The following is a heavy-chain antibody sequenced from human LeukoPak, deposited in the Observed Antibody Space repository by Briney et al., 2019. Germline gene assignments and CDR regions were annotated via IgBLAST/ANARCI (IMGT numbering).Heavy chain of an antibody. CDR2: MNQDGSAK. CDR3: ARGLATAAAY. J-gene: IGHJ4*02. CDR1: GFTFSTYW. Sequence: GGSLRLSCVGSGFTFSTYWMSWVRQAPGKGLEWVANMNQDGSAKYYVDSVKGRFTISRDNAQNSLYLQVHSLRAEDTAVYYCARGLATAAAYWGQGTLVTVSS. D-gene: IGHD6-13*01. V-gene: IGHV3-7*01.